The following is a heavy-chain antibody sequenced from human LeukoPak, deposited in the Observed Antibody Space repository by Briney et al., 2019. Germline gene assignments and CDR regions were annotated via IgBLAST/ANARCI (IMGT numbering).Heavy chain of an antibody. CDR2: IYPGDSET. CDR1: GYSFTSYW. J-gene: IGHJ4*02. CDR3: ARLVPQYYYDSSGYYYFDY. V-gene: IGHV5-51*01. D-gene: IGHD3-22*01. Sequence: GESLKISCKGSGYSFTSYWIGWVRQMPGKGLEWMGIIYPGDSETKYSPSFEGQVTISADKSISTAYLQWSSLKASDTAMYYCARLVPQYYYDSSGYYYFDYWGQGTLLTVSS.